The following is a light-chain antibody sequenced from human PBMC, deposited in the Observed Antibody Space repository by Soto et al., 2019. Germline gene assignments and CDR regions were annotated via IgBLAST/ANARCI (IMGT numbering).Light chain of an antibody. CDR2: DNN. J-gene: IGLJ3*02. CDR1: SSNIGNNY. V-gene: IGLV1-51*01. Sequence: QSALTQPPSVSAAPGQKVTISCSGSSSNIGNNYVSWYQQLPGTAPKLLIYDNNKRPSGIPDRFSGSKSGTSATLGITGLQTGDEADYYCGTWDSSLSAGGVFGGGTKLT. CDR3: GTWDSSLSAGGV.